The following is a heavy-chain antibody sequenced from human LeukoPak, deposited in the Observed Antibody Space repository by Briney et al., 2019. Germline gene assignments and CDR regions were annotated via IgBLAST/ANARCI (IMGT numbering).Heavy chain of an antibody. D-gene: IGHD2-8*01. CDR1: GYTFTSYD. CDR3: ARGLKVSLPKEYYYYYYMDV. CDR2: MNPNSGNT. Sequence: GASVKVSCKASGYTFTSYDINWVRQATGQGLEWMGWMNPNSGNTGYAQKFQGRVTMTRNTSISTAYMELSSLRSEDTAVYYCARGLKVSLPKEYYYYYYMDVWGKGTTVTVSS. J-gene: IGHJ6*03. V-gene: IGHV1-8*01.